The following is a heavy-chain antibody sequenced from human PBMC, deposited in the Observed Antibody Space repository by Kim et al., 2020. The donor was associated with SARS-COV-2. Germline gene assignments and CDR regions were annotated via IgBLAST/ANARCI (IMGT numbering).Heavy chain of an antibody. V-gene: IGHV3-74*01. CDR1: GFTFSTYW. Sequence: GGSLRLSCAASGFTFSTYWMHWVRQAPGKGLVWVSRINSDGSITSYADSVKGRFTLSRDNAKNTLYLQMNSLRAEDTAVYYCARVFRSGSIDYWGQGTLVTVSS. CDR3: ARVFRSGSIDY. D-gene: IGHD3-3*01. J-gene: IGHJ4*02. CDR2: INSDGSIT.